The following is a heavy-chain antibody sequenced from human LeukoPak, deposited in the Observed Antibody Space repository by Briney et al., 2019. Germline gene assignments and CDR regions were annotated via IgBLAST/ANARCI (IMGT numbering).Heavy chain of an antibody. CDR3: VRRDGYNFDY. J-gene: IGHJ4*02. Sequence: GGSLRLSCAASGFIFSSYAIHWVRQAPGKGLEYVSAVCSNAACAYYADSVRGRFSMSRDNSKNTVWLQMDNLRVEDMAIYYCVRRDGYNFDYWGRGTLVTVSS. CDR1: GFIFSSYA. V-gene: IGHV3-64*02. D-gene: IGHD5-24*01. CDR2: VCSNAACA.